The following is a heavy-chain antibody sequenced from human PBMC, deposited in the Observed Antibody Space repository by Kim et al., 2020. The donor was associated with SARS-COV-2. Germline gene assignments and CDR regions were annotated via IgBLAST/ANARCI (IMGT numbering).Heavy chain of an antibody. J-gene: IGHJ4*02. D-gene: IGHD3-10*01. Sequence: NGNTNYAQKLQGRVTMITDTSTSTAYMELRSLRSDDTAVYYCARDTGFDYWGQGTLVTVSS. V-gene: IGHV1-18*01. CDR2: NGNT. CDR3: ARDTGFDY.